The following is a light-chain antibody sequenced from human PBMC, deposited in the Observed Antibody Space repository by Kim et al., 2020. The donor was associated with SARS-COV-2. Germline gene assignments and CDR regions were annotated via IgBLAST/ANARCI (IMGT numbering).Light chain of an antibody. J-gene: IGKJ4*01. CDR3: YHQNNNTWPT. V-gene: IGKV3-15*01. CDR2: GAS. Sequence: ETLMTQSPATLSVSPGERATLSCRASQSISSNLAWYQQKPGQAPRLLIYGASTRATGIPARFSGSGSGTEFTLTISSLQSEDFAVYYCYHQNNNTWPTFGGGTKVDIK. CDR1: QSISSN.